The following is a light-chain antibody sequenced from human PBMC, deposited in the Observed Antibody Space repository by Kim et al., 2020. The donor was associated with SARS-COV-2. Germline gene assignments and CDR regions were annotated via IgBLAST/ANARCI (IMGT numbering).Light chain of an antibody. CDR3: SSYTTSTTRV. V-gene: IGLV2-14*03. Sequence: QSALTQPASVSGSPGQSITISCTGTSSDVGGYNYVSWYQQHPGKAPKLMIYDVSNRLSGVSNRFPGSKSGNTASLTISGLQTEDEADYYCSSYTTSTTRVFGGGTQLTVL. J-gene: IGLJ2*01. CDR1: SSDVGGYNY. CDR2: DVS.